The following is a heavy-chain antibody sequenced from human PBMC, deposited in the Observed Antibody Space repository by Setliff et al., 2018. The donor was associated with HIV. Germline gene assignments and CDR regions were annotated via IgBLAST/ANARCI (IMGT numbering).Heavy chain of an antibody. J-gene: IGHJ5*02. D-gene: IGHD2-8*01. CDR3: VRDDSNGPNSLDP. CDR2: ISDDGSAK. CDR1: GFNFNNHA. V-gene: IGHV3-30*04. Sequence: GGSLRLSCAASGFNFNNHAMHWVRQAPGKGPECVAVISDDGSAKYYGDSVKGRFTISRDNSKDTLYLDLNSLRSEDTAVYYCVRDDSNGPNSLDPWGRGTLVTVSS.